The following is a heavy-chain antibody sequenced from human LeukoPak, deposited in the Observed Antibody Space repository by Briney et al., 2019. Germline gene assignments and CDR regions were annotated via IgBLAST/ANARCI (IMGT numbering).Heavy chain of an antibody. D-gene: IGHD2-2*01. Sequence: SETLSLTCAVYGGSFSGYYWSWIRQPPGKGLEWIGEINHSGSTNYNPSLKSRVTISVDTSKNQFSLKLSSVTAADMAVYYCARGHCSSTSCYHYYFDYWGQGTLVTVSS. V-gene: IGHV4-34*01. J-gene: IGHJ4*02. CDR2: INHSGST. CDR1: GGSFSGYY. CDR3: ARGHCSSTSCYHYYFDY.